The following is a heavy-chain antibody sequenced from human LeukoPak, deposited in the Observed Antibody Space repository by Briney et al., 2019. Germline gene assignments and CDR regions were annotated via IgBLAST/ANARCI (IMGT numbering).Heavy chain of an antibody. V-gene: IGHV3-30-3*01. Sequence: GGSLRLSCAASGFTFSSYAMHWVRQAPGKGLEWVAVISYDGSNKYYADSVKGRFTISRDNAKNSLYLQMNSLRAEDTAVYYCARERRGPYGMDVWGQGTTVTVSS. J-gene: IGHJ6*02. CDR3: ARERRGPYGMDV. CDR2: ISYDGSNK. D-gene: IGHD3-10*01. CDR1: GFTFSSYA.